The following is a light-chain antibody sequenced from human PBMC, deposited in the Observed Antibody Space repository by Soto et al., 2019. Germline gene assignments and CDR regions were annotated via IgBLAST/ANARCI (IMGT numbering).Light chain of an antibody. CDR1: SSAVGGYNY. CDR2: EVS. CDR3: SPHTSYHTPV. Sequence: QSSLTQPASVSGSPGQSIAISCTGTSSAVGGYNYVSWYQQHPGKAPKLMIHEVSNRPSGVSDCFSGSKSGNTTSLTISGLQADDEADYYCSPHTSYHTPVFGPGTTVTVL. J-gene: IGLJ1*01. V-gene: IGLV2-14*01.